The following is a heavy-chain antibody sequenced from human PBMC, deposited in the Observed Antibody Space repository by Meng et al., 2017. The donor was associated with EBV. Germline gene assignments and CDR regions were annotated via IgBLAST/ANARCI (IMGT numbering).Heavy chain of an antibody. Sequence: LAMSGAGWVPPGGALSLSGASSVFTRSSYDLHWVRQAPGKGLERVSVITDHGCEKYYADSVKGRFTISSDNSNNTLYLQMSSLRADDASVYYCAKDRDRVSSWYSPFDYWGQGTLVTVSS. D-gene: IGHD6-13*01. CDR2: ITDHGCEK. V-gene: IGHV3-30*18. CDR3: AKDRDRVSSWYSPFDY. CDR1: VFTRSSYD. J-gene: IGHJ4*02.